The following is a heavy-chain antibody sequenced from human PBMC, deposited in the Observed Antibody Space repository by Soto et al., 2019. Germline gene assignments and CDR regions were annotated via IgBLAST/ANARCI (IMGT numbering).Heavy chain of an antibody. CDR1: GGSISSSTYY. D-gene: IGHD4-17*01. J-gene: IGHJ4*02. Sequence: QLPLQESGPGLVKPSETLSLTCTVSGGSISSSTYYWGWIRQPPGKGLEWIGSIYYSGSTYYNPSLKSRVTIPVDTSKNHFSLKLSSVTAADTAVYYCANSYGDYVSYWGQGTLVTVSS. CDR3: ANSYGDYVSY. CDR2: IYYSGST. V-gene: IGHV4-39*02.